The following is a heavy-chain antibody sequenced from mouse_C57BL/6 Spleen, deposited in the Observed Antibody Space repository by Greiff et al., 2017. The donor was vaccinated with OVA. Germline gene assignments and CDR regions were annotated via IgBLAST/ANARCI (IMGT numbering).Heavy chain of an antibody. CDR3: ARGHYGSSSNYFDY. D-gene: IGHD1-1*01. V-gene: IGHV5-17*01. J-gene: IGHJ2*01. CDR1: GFTFSDYG. CDR2: ISSGSSTI. Sequence: EVKLVESGGGLVKPGGSLKLSCAASGFTFSDYGMHWVRQAPEKGLEWVAYISSGSSTIYYADTVKGRFTISRDNAKNTLFLQMTSLRSKDTAMYYCARGHYGSSSNYFDYWGQGTTLTVSS.